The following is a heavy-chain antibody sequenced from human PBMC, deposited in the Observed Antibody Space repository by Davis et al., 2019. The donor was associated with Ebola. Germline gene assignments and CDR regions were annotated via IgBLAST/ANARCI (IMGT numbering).Heavy chain of an antibody. CDR2: IGTGHDT. CDR3: AKDVEPDGLWDLDY. CDR1: GFIFSNCA. Sequence: GESLKISCAASGFIFSNCAMYWVRQAPGKGLEWVSIIGTGHDTFYADSVKGRFTISRDNSKNTLFLLMNSLRAEDTAIYYCAKDVEPDGLWDLDYWGQGTLVTVSS. J-gene: IGHJ4*02. V-gene: IGHV3-23*01. D-gene: IGHD3-16*01.